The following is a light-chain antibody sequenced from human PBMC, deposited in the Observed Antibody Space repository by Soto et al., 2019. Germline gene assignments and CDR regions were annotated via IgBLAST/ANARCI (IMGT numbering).Light chain of an antibody. CDR1: QTISTF. Sequence: DLQMTQSPSSLSASVGDRVTITCRTSQTISTFLSWHQQKPGRAPQLLIYGVSSLQSGVPSRFSGSGSGTDFTLTISSLQPEDFATYYCQQTFTTMWTFGQGTKVEIK. J-gene: IGKJ1*01. V-gene: IGKV1-39*01. CDR2: GVS. CDR3: QQTFTTMWT.